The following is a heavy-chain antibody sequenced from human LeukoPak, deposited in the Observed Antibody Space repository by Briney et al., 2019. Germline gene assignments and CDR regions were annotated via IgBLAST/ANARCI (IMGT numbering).Heavy chain of an antibody. CDR3: ARSDWMRWFDP. CDR1: GGSINNYY. Sequence: SETLSLTCTVSGGSINNYYWSWIRQPPGKGLEWIGYIYYSGSTNYNPSLKRRVTISVDTSKSQFSLKLSSVTAADTAVYYCARSDWMRWFDPWGLGTLVTVSS. D-gene: IGHD1-1*01. V-gene: IGHV4-59*08. CDR2: IYYSGST. J-gene: IGHJ5*02.